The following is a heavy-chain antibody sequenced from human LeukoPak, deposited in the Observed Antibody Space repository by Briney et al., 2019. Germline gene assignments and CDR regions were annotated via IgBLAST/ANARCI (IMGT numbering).Heavy chain of an antibody. Sequence: PSETLSLTCTVSGGSIRSHYWSWIRQPPGKGLEWTGYIYYSGSTNYNPSLKSRVTISVDTSKNQFSLKLSSVTAADTAVYYCARENVDITTFDYWGQGTLVTVSS. CDR2: IYYSGST. V-gene: IGHV4-59*11. CDR1: GGSIRSHY. D-gene: IGHD5-12*01. CDR3: ARENVDITTFDY. J-gene: IGHJ4*02.